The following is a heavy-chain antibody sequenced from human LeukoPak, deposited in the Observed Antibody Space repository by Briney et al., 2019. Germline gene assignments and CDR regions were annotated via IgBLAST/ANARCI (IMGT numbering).Heavy chain of an antibody. J-gene: IGHJ3*02. CDR2: INPNSGGT. D-gene: IGHD1-26*01. CDR3: ARDEGSGDWELLFAFDI. Sequence: EASVKVSCKASGYTFTGYYMHWVRQAPGQGLGWMGWINPNSGGTNYAQKFQGRVTMTRDTSISTAYMELSRLRSDDTAVYYCARDEGSGDWELLFAFDIWGQGTMVTVSS. CDR1: GYTFTGYY. V-gene: IGHV1-2*02.